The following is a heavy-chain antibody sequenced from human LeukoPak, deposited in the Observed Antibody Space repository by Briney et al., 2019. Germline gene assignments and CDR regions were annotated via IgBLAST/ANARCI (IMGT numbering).Heavy chain of an antibody. CDR1: GDSVSSNSAA. CDR3: ARGGIAVAVPALHPPYYYYYMDV. CDR2: TYYRSKWYN. Sequence: SQTLSLTCAISGDSVSSNSAAWNWIRQSPSRGLEWLGRTYYRSKWYNDYAVSVKSRITINPDTSKNQFSLQLNSVTPEDTAVYYCARGGIAVAVPALHPPYYYYYMDVWGKGTTVTVSS. J-gene: IGHJ6*03. V-gene: IGHV6-1*01. D-gene: IGHD6-19*01.